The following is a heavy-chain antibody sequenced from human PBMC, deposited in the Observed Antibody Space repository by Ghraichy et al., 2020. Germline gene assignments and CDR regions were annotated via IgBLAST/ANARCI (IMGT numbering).Heavy chain of an antibody. CDR3: AREVVVTATSPYYYYGMDV. CDR2: NNAYNGNT. Sequence: ASVKVSCKASGYTFTSYGISWVRQAPGQGLEGMGWNNAYNGNTNYAQKLQGRVTKTTDTSPSTAYMELRSLRSDETAVYYCAREVVVTATSPYYYYGMDVWGQGTTVTVSS. CDR1: GYTFTSYG. J-gene: IGHJ6*02. V-gene: IGHV1-18*01. D-gene: IGHD2-21*02.